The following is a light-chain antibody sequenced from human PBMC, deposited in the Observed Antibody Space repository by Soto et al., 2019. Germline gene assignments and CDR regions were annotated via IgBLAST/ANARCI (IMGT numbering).Light chain of an antibody. Sequence: QSALTQPRSVSGSPGQSVTISCTGTSSDVGGYNYVSWYQQHPGKAPKLMIYDVSKRPSGVPDRFSGSKSGNTASLTISGLQAEDEADYYCSSSTPTRGLVFGSGTKVTVL. CDR1: SSDVGGYNY. CDR3: SSSTPTRGLV. CDR2: DVS. J-gene: IGLJ1*01. V-gene: IGLV2-11*01.